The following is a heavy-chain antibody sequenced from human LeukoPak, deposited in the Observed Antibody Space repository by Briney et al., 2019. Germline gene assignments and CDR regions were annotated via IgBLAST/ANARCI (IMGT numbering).Heavy chain of an antibody. CDR1: GGSISSYY. V-gene: IGHV4-59*01. J-gene: IGHJ1*01. D-gene: IGHD2-15*01. Sequence: SETLSLTCTVSGGSISSYYWSWIRQPPGKGLEWIGYIYYSGSTNYNSSLKSRVTISVDTSKNQFSLKLSSVTAADTAVYFCASLGYCSGGNCDWYFQRWGQGTLVTVSS. CDR3: ASLGYCSGGNCDWYFQR. CDR2: IYYSGST.